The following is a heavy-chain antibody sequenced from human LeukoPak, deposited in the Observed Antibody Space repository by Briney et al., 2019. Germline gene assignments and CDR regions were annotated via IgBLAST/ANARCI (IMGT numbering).Heavy chain of an antibody. V-gene: IGHV3-74*01. D-gene: IGHD1-26*01. CDR3: ARGGSPPEALGDTFDI. Sequence: PGGSLRLSCAASGFTFSSYWIHWVRQAPGKGLVWVSRIKSDGGSTAYADSVVGRFTISRDNAKNTLCLQMDSLGVEETAVYYCARGGSPPEALGDTFDIWGQGTMVTVSS. CDR2: IKSDGGST. J-gene: IGHJ3*02. CDR1: GFTFSSYW.